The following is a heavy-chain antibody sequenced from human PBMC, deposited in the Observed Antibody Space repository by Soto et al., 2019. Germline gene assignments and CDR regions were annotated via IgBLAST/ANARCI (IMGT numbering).Heavy chain of an antibody. Sequence: VKGSCKASGNTVNRYALDLVGQAPGQRLELMGCINAGNGNTKYSQKFQGRVTITRDTSASTAYMELSSLRSEDTAVYYCARFPGYSIGDLWGRGTLVTVSS. CDR3: ARFPGYSIGDL. CDR1: GNTVNRYA. J-gene: IGHJ2*01. V-gene: IGHV1-3*01. CDR2: INAGNGNT. D-gene: IGHD2-21*01.